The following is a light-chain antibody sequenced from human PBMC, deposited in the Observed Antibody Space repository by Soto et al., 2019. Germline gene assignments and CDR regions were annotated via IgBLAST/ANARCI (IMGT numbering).Light chain of an antibody. CDR1: QSISNW. CDR3: QQYDRFPYT. CDR2: KAS. Sequence: DIQMTQSPSTLSASVGDTVTITCRASQSISNWLAWYQQKPGQAPKLLIHKASTLESGVPSRFSGSGSGTEFTLTISSLQPDAFATFYCQQYDRFPYTFGPGTKLEIK. J-gene: IGKJ2*01. V-gene: IGKV1-5*03.